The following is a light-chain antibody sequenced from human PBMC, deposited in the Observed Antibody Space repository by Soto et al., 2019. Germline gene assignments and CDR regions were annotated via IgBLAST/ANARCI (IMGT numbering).Light chain of an antibody. J-gene: IGKJ1*01. V-gene: IGKV3-15*01. CDR3: QQFNNWPPWT. CDR1: QNVGNN. CDR2: GAS. Sequence: EIVMTQSPATLSVSPGERATLSCRASQNVGNNLVWYQQKPGQAPRLLIYGASTRAAGIPDRFSGSGSRTEFTLTISGLQSDDFAVYYCQQFNNWPPWTFGQGTKVDIK.